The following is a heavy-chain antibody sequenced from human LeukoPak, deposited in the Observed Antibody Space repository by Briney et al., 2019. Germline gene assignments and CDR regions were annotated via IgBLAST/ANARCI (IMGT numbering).Heavy chain of an antibody. CDR2: INDDGSAT. D-gene: IGHD3-3*01. CDR1: GFTFSNYW. V-gene: IGHV3-74*01. J-gene: IGHJ3*02. Sequence: PGGSLRLSCAASGFTFSNYWMHWVRQVPGKGLVWVSRINDDGSATFYADSVKGRFTISRDIAKNSLYLQMNSLRAEDTAVYFCARDTSGFLEILGDAFDMWGQGTVVTVSS. CDR3: ARDTSGFLEILGDAFDM.